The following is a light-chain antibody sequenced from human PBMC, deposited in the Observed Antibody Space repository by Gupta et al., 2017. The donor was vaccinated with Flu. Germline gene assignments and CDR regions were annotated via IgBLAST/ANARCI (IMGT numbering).Light chain of an antibody. CDR1: SSDVGGYDY. J-gene: IGLJ2*01. V-gene: IGLV2-14*01. Sequence: QSALTQPASVSGSPGQSITISCSGTSSDVGGYDYVSWYQHHPGRAPKRIILEVSNRASGVSTRCDGSYAGNKASPTTCGLEAEDAADEDYRPSYYSDKPVFGGGTRLTVL. CDR3: RPSYYSDKPV. CDR2: EVS.